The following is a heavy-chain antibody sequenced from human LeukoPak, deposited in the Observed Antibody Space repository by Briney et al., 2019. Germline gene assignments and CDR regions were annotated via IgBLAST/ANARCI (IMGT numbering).Heavy chain of an antibody. CDR3: AREGFGLVISYFLDS. CDR1: GFTFSSYA. D-gene: IGHD3/OR15-3a*01. J-gene: IGHJ4*02. Sequence: KSGGSLRLSCAASGFTFSSYAMNWVRQAPGKGLEWVSSISSTTSNKFYADSVKGRFTISRDNAKNSVYLQMNRLRAEDTAMYYCAREGFGLVISYFLDSWGRGTLVTVSS. CDR2: ISSTTSNK. V-gene: IGHV3-21*01.